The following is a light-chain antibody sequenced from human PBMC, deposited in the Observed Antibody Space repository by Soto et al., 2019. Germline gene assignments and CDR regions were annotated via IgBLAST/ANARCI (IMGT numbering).Light chain of an antibody. CDR1: SSDVGGYNY. CDR2: EVS. Sequence: QSALPQPASVSGSPGQSITISCTGTSSDVGGYNYVSWYQQYPGKAPKLLIYEVSNRPSGVSSRFSGSKSGNTASLTISGLQADDEGDYYCSSFAGSRNLIFGGGTKLTVL. CDR3: SSFAGSRNLI. J-gene: IGLJ2*01. V-gene: IGLV2-14*01.